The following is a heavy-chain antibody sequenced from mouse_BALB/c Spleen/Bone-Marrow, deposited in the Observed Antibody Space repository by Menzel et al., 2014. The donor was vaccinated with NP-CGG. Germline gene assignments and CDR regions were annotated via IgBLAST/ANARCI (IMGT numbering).Heavy chain of an antibody. V-gene: IGHV2-9*02. D-gene: IGHD2-4*01. CDR1: GFSLXSYG. Sequence: QVQLKESGPGLVAPSQSLSITCTVSGFSLXSYGVHWVRQPPGKGLEWLGVIWAGGSTNYNSALMSRLSISKDNSKSQVFLKMNSLQTDDTAMYYCAREGSTMITTPFAYWGQGTLVTVSA. J-gene: IGHJ3*01. CDR2: IWAGGST. CDR3: AREGSTMITTPFAY.